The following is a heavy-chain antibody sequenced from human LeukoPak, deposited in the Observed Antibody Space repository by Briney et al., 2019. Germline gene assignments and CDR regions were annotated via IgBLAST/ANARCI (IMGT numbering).Heavy chain of an antibody. CDR2: ISGSGGST. CDR3: AKGPSGSYYYYYYMDV. Sequence: PGGSLRLSCAASGFTFSSYGMSWVRQAPGRGLEWVSAISGSGGSTYYADSVKGRFTISRGNSKNTLYLQMNSLRAEDTAVYYCAKGPSGSYYYYYYMDVWGKGTTVTISS. V-gene: IGHV3-23*01. D-gene: IGHD1-26*01. J-gene: IGHJ6*03. CDR1: GFTFSSYG.